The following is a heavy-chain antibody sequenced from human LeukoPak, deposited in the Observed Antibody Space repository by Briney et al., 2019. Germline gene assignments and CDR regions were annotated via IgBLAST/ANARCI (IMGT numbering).Heavy chain of an antibody. D-gene: IGHD2-2*01. Sequence: SETLSLTCTVSGGSISSSSYYWGWIRQPPGKGLVWIGSIYYSGSTYYNPSLKSRVTISVDTSKNQFSLKLSSVTAADTAVYYCARHLVSYFDYWGQGTLVTVSS. J-gene: IGHJ4*02. CDR2: IYYSGST. CDR3: ARHLVSYFDY. V-gene: IGHV4-39*01. CDR1: GGSISSSSYY.